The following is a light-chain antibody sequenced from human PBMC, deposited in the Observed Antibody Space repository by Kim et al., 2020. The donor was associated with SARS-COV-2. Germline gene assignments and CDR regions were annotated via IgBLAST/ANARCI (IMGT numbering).Light chain of an antibody. CDR3: QQCKGAPWT. Sequence: ASGGDRVTITCRASQGSSNYLAWYQQKPGKVPKLLIYAASALRSGVPSRFSGSGSGTDFTLTITSLQPEDVAVYYCQQCKGAPWTFGHGTKVDIK. J-gene: IGKJ1*01. V-gene: IGKV1-27*01. CDR2: AAS. CDR1: QGSSNY.